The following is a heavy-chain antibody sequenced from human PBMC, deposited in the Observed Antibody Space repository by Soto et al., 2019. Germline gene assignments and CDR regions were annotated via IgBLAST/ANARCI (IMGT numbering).Heavy chain of an antibody. D-gene: IGHD3-22*01. CDR1: GYTFTSYG. Sequence: QVQLVQSGAEVKKPGASVKVSCKASGYTFTSYGISWVRQAPGQGLEWMGWISASTGNTNYAQKLQGRVTMTTHTSRRSAYMELTSLRADDTGVYYGAGERACDSSGWSLEHWGQGTLVTVSS. CDR2: ISASTGNT. J-gene: IGHJ1*01. CDR3: AGERACDSSGWSLEH. V-gene: IGHV1-18*01.